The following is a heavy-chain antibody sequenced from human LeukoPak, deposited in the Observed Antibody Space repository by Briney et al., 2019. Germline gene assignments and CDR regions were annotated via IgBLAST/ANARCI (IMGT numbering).Heavy chain of an antibody. D-gene: IGHD1-1*01. V-gene: IGHV3-74*01. CDR1: GFTFSSYW. CDR2: INSDGSST. J-gene: IGHJ6*02. CDR3: ARGGDWNDSGYGMDV. Sequence: PGGSLRLSCAASGFTFSSYWMHWVRQAPGKGLVWVSRINSDGSSTSYADSVKGRFTISRDNAKNTLYLQMNSLRAEDTAVYYCARGGDWNDSGYGMDVWGQGTTVTVSS.